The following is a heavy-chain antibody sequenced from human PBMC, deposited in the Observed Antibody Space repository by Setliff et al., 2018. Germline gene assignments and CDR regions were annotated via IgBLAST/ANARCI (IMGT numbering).Heavy chain of an antibody. V-gene: IGHV3-33*03. D-gene: IGHD3-10*01. CDR2: IWADEVNI. Sequence: GGSLRLSCAASGFTFINYNMHWVRQAPGKGLEWVATIWADEVNIYYADSVNGRFTISRDNSKNTLYLQINSLRAEDTAVYYCAKNGFGVVALGVNNWFDPWGQGTLVTVSS. CDR3: AKNGFGVVALGVNNWFDP. CDR1: GFTFINYN. J-gene: IGHJ5*02.